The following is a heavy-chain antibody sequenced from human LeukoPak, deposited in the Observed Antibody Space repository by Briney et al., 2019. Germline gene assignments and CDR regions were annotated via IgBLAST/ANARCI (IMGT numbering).Heavy chain of an antibody. V-gene: IGHV3-7*03. Sequence: PGGSLRLSCVVSGFTFRSHWMSWVRQAPGKGLERVANINFDGSEKHHVDSVKGRFTISRDNAKNSLYLQMNSLRAADTAVYYCARDHVSPGLIFDYWGQGTLVTVSS. D-gene: IGHD3-16*01. CDR3: ARDHVSPGLIFDY. J-gene: IGHJ4*02. CDR1: GFTFRSHW. CDR2: INFDGSEK.